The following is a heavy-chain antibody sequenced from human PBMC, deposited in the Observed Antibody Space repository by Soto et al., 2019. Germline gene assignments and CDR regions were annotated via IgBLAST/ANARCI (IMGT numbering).Heavy chain of an antibody. CDR3: AREGPIQLWLVSYYYGMDV. V-gene: IGHV1-69*13. CDR2: IIPIFGTA. CDR1: GGTFSSYA. Sequence: GASVKVSCKASGGTFSSYAISWVRQAPGQGLEWMGGIIPIFGTANYAQKFQGRVTITADESTSTAYMELSRLRSEDTAVYYCAREGPIQLWLVSYYYGMDVWGPGTTVTVSS. J-gene: IGHJ6*02. D-gene: IGHD5-18*01.